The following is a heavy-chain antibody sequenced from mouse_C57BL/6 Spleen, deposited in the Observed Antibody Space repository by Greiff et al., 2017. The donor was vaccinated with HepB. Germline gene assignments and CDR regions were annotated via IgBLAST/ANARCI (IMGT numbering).Heavy chain of an antibody. J-gene: IGHJ3*01. D-gene: IGHD2-4*01. Sequence: QVQLQQPGTELVKPGASVKLSCKASGYTFTSYWMHWVKQRPGQGLEWIGNINPRNGGTNYNEKFKSKATLTVDNSSSTAYMQLSSLTSEDSAVYYCAREGGDYDGGLAYWGHGTLVTVSA. CDR1: GYTFTSYW. V-gene: IGHV1-53*01. CDR3: AREGGDYDGGLAY. CDR2: INPRNGGT.